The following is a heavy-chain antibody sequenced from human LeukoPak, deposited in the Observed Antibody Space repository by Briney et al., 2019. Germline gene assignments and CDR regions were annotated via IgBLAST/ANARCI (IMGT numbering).Heavy chain of an antibody. V-gene: IGHV4-59*01. D-gene: IGHD3-10*01. CDR3: AKERTTVVRGVLGTLSWFDP. CDR2: VHYSGRT. CDR1: GGPISSYY. J-gene: IGHJ5*02. Sequence: PSETLSLTCTVSGGPISSYYWSWIRQPAGKGLEWIGHVHYSGRTRHSPSLMNRVTISVDTSKNHFSLRLSSVTAADTALYYCAKERTTVVRGVLGTLSWFDPWGQGILVTVSS.